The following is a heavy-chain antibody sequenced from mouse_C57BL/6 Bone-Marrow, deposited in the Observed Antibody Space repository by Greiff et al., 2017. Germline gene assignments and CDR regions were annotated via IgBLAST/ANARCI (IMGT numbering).Heavy chain of an antibody. CDR2: IYPGSGST. CDR1: GYTFTSYW. CDR3: ATPYYCSSWYFDD. J-gene: IGHJ1*03. Sequence: VQLQQPGAELVKPGASVKLSCKASGYTFTSYWIPWVKQRPGQGLEWIGEIYPGSGSTTYNEEFKSKATLTVDTSSSTAYMQLSSLTSEDSAVYYCATPYYCSSWYFDDWGTGTTLTVSS. D-gene: IGHD2-10*01. V-gene: IGHV1-55*01.